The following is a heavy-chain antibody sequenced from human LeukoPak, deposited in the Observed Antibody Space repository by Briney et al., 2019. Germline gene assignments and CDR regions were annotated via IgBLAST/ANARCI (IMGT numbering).Heavy chain of an antibody. CDR2: ISSSSSYI. V-gene: IGHV3-21*01. CDR3: ARDLVRGRDSSSSYYYYYGMDV. J-gene: IGHJ6*02. Sequence: GGSLRLSCAASGFTFSTYWMNWVRQAPGKGLEWVSSISSSSSYIYYADSVKGRFTISRDNAKNSLYLQMNSLRAEDTAVYYCARDLVRGRDSSSSYYYYYGMDVWGQGTTVTVSS. CDR1: GFTFSTYW. D-gene: IGHD6-6*01.